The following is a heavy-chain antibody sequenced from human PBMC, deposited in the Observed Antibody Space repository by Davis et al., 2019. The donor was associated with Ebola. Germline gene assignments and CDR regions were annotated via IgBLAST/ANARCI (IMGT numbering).Heavy chain of an antibody. CDR3: ARGSGYSSGWLDY. CDR1: GFTFSSYG. J-gene: IGHJ4*02. D-gene: IGHD6-19*01. V-gene: IGHV3-33*01. Sequence: SCAASGFTFSSYGMHWVRQAPGKGLEWVAVIWYDGSNKYYADSVKGRFTISRDNSKNTLYLQMNSLRAEDTAVYYCARGSGYSSGWLDYWGQGTLVTVSS. CDR2: IWYDGSNK.